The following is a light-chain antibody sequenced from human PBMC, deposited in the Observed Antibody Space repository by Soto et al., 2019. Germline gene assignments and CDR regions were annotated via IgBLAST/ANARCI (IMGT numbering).Light chain of an antibody. Sequence: IQMTQSPSTLSASVGDRVTITCRASQSISAWLAWYQQKPGKAPKLLIYKASSLESGVPSRFSGSGSGTEFTLTISSLQPDDFGTYYCQQYNSYSGTFGQGTRVEIK. CDR2: KAS. J-gene: IGKJ1*01. V-gene: IGKV1-5*03. CDR3: QQYNSYSGT. CDR1: QSISAW.